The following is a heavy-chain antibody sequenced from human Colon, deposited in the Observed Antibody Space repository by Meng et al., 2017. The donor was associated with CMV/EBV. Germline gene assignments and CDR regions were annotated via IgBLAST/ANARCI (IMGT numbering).Heavy chain of an antibody. D-gene: IGHD2-2*03. CDR1: GYSFAAHY. CDR2: IHPTTGAA. Sequence: ASVKVSCKTSGYSFAAHYIHWVRKAPGQGLEWMGLIHPTTGAADYAQKFSDRVTMTRDMSITTFYMELRRLTSDDTAAYYCVRDMDASQGSAFDIWGQGTMVTVSS. J-gene: IGHJ3*02. CDR3: VRDMDASQGSAFDI. V-gene: IGHV1-2*02.